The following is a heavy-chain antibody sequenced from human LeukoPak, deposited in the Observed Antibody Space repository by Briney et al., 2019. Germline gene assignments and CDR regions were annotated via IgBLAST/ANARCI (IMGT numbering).Heavy chain of an antibody. J-gene: IGHJ4*02. CDR1: GGSFSGYY. V-gene: IGHV4-34*01. Sequence: SETLSLTCAVYGGSFSGYYWSWIRQPPGKGLEWIGEINHSGSTNCNPSLKSRVTISVDTSKNQFSLKLSSVTAADTAVYYCARGGEMATILAPGYYFDYWGQGTLVTVSS. D-gene: IGHD5-24*01. CDR2: INHSGST. CDR3: ARGGEMATILAPGYYFDY.